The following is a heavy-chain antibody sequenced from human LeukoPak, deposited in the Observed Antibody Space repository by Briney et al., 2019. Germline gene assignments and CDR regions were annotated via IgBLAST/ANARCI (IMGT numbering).Heavy chain of an antibody. CDR2: IIPIFGTA. J-gene: IGHJ4*02. V-gene: IGHV1-69*05. D-gene: IGHD6-19*01. Sequence: ASVKVSCKASGGTFSSYAISWVRQAPGQGLEWMGGIIPIFGTANYAQKFQGRVTITTDESTSTAYMELSSLRSEDTAVYYCAREILRYSSGWYYFDYWGQGTLVTVSS. CDR3: AREILRYSSGWYYFDY. CDR1: GGTFSSYA.